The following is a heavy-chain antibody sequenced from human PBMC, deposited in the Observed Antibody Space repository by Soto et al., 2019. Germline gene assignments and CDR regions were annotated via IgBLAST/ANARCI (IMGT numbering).Heavy chain of an antibody. CDR1: GFSLSTSGMC. V-gene: IGHV2-70*01. CDR2: IDWDDDK. J-gene: IGHJ5*02. D-gene: IGHD6-13*01. Sequence: SGPTLVNPTQTLTLTCTFSGFSLSTSGMCVSWIRQPPGKALEWLALIDWDDDKYYSTSLKTRLTISKDTSKNQVVLTMTNMDPVDTATYYCARRIIAAAHNWFDPRGQATLVTVSS. CDR3: ARRIIAAAHNWFDP.